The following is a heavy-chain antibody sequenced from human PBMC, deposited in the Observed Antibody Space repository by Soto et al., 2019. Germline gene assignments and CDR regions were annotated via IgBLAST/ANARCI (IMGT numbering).Heavy chain of an antibody. V-gene: IGHV1-46*01. CDR3: ARDEVGGDASWPLVNWFDP. CDR1: GYTFTSYY. J-gene: IGHJ5*02. Sequence: GASVKVSCKASGYTFTSYYMHWVRQAPGQGLEWMGIINPSGGSTSYAQKFQGRVTMTRDTSTSTVYMELSSLRSEDTAVYYCARDEVGGDASWPLVNWFDPWGQGTLVTVSS. D-gene: IGHD2-2*01. CDR2: INPSGGST.